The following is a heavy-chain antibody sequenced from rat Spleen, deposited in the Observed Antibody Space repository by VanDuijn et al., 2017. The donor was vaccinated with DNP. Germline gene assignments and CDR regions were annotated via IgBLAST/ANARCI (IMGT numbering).Heavy chain of an antibody. CDR2: IIYDGSRT. Sequence: EVQLVESGGGLVQPGRSLKLSCAASGFTFSDYYMAWGRLAPAKGLEWVAYIIYDGSRTYYGDSVKGLFTISRDNAKNTQYLQMDSLRSEDTATYYCARRWIGPFDYWGQGVMVTVSS. D-gene: IGHD1-5*01. J-gene: IGHJ2*01. V-gene: IGHV5-22*01. CDR1: GFTFSDYY. CDR3: ARRWIGPFDY.